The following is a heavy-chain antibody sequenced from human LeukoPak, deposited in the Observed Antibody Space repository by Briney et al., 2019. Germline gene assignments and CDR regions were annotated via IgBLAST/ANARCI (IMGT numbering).Heavy chain of an antibody. D-gene: IGHD2-21*02. V-gene: IGHV1-8*01. CDR1: GYTFTSYD. J-gene: IGHJ5*02. CDR3: ARGRLLPPTYNWFDP. Sequence: ASVKVSCKASGYTFTSYDINWVRQATGQGLEWMGWMNPNSGNTGYAQKFQGRVTMTRNTPISTVYMELSSLRFEDTAVYYCARGRLLPPTYNWFDPWGQGTLVTVSS. CDR2: MNPNSGNT.